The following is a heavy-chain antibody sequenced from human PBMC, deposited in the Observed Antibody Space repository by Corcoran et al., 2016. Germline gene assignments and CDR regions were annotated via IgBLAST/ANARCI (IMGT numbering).Heavy chain of an antibody. CDR3: ARDEYYDSSGYYH. V-gene: IGHV3-48*04. D-gene: IGHD3-22*01. CDR1: GFTFSSYS. Sequence: EVQLVESGGGLVQPGGSLRLSCAASGFTFSSYSMNGVRQAPGKGLEWVSYISSSSSTIYYADSVKGRFTFARDNAKNSLYLQRNSLRAEDTAVYYCARDEYYDSSGYYHWGQGTLVTVSS. CDR2: ISSSSSTI. J-gene: IGHJ5*02.